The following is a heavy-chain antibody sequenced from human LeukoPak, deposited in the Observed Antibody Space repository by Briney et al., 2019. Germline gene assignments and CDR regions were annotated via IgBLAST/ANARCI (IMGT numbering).Heavy chain of an antibody. Sequence: ASVKLSCKASGYTFTGYYMHWVRQAPGQGLEWMGWINPNSGGTNYPQKFQGRVTMTRDTSITTAYMELSRLRSDDTAVYYCARGDYYYYYMDVWGKGTTVTVAS. J-gene: IGHJ6*03. CDR1: GYTFTGYY. CDR2: INPNSGGT. CDR3: ARGDYYYYYMDV. V-gene: IGHV1-2*02.